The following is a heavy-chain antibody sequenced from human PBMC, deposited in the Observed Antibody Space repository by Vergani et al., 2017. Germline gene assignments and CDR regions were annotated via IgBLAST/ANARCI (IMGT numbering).Heavy chain of an antibody. CDR1: GFTFSNAW. CDR3: TRDRLDDSYAYFDY. J-gene: IGHJ4*02. Sequence: EVQLVESGGGLVKPGGSLRLSCAASGFTFSNAWMSWVRQAPGKGLEWVGRIKSKTDGGTTDYAAPVKGRFTISRDDSKNTLYLQMSSLKAEDTAVYYCTRDRLDDSYAYFDYWGQGTLVTVSP. D-gene: IGHD3-16*01. V-gene: IGHV3-15*01. CDR2: IKSKTDGGTT.